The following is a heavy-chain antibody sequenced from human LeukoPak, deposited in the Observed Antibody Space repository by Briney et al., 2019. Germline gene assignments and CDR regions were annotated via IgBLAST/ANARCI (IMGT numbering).Heavy chain of an antibody. Sequence: SETLSLTCAVSDFSISSGYYWGWIRQPPGKGLVWIGSIYHSGSTYYNLPLKSRVTISINTSKNQFSLRLSSVTAADTAVYYCARHRATSSWDFDYWGQGTLVTVSS. J-gene: IGHJ4*02. CDR2: IYHSGST. V-gene: IGHV4-38-2*01. D-gene: IGHD6-13*01. CDR1: DFSISSGYY. CDR3: ARHRATSSWDFDY.